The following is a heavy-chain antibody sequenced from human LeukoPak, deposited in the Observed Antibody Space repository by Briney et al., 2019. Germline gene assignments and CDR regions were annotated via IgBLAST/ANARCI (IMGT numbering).Heavy chain of an antibody. D-gene: IGHD6-13*01. CDR2: IRQDGSEK. J-gene: IGHJ4*01. V-gene: IGHV3-7*04. CDR1: GFTFTDYW. Sequence: GGSLRLSCEVSGFTFTDYWMNWVRQAPGKGPEWVASIRQDGSEKTYVDSVKGRFTISRDNTKNSLSLQLNGLRAEGTAVYYCARAGTAAGHYFDLWGQGTLVTVSS. CDR3: ARAGTAAGHYFDL.